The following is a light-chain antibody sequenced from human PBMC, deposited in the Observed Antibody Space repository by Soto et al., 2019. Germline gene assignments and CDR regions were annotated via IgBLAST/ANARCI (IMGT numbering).Light chain of an antibody. Sequence: DIEMTQSPSSLSASVGDRVTITCRASQTIASHLNWYQQKPGEAPKLLIHAASSLQSGVPSRFSGTSSGTTFTLIISSLQPEDFATYSCQQSHTFPLTFGPGTRVEIK. CDR3: QQSHTFPLT. V-gene: IGKV1-39*01. CDR1: QTIASH. CDR2: AAS. J-gene: IGKJ3*01.